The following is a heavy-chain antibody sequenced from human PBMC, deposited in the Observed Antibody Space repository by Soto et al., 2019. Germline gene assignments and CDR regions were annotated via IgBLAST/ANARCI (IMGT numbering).Heavy chain of an antibody. CDR1: GFTFSNYA. CDR2: ISGSGTTT. J-gene: IGHJ6*02. CDR3: AKADDCSSTSCYHPYYYYGMDV. Sequence: PVGSLRLSCAASGFTFSNYAMSWVRQAPGRGLEWVSSISGSGTTTYYADSVRGRFTISRDNSKNTVYMQMNSLTAGDTAVYYCAKADDCSSTSCYHPYYYYGMDVWGQGTTVRVSS. D-gene: IGHD2-2*01. V-gene: IGHV3-23*01.